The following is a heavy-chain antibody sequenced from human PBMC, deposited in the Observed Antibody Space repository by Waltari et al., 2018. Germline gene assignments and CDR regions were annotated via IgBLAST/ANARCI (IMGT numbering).Heavy chain of an antibody. CDR3: ARGPSGDYYFDY. CDR2: IYTSGST. D-gene: IGHD3-10*01. CDR1: GGSISSGSYY. Sequence: QVQLQESGPGLVKPSQTLSLTCTVSGGSISSGSYYWSWIRQPAGKGLEWIGRIYTSGSTNYNPSLKSRVTISVDTSKNQFSLKLSSVTAADTAGYYCARGPSGDYYFDYWGQGTLVTVSS. V-gene: IGHV4-61*02. J-gene: IGHJ4*02.